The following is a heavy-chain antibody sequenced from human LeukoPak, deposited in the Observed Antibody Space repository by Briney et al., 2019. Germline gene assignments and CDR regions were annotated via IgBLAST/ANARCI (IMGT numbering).Heavy chain of an antibody. D-gene: IGHD3-10*01. CDR1: GFTFSSYA. CDR3: ARGEEEEFPFDY. J-gene: IGHJ4*02. CDR2: ISYDGSNK. Sequence: GGSLRLSCAASGFTFSSYAMHWVRQAPGKGLEWLAIISYDGSNKKYADSVKGRFSISRDNSKNTVYVQMNSLRPEDTAVYYCARGEEEEFPFDYWGQGTLVTVSS. V-gene: IGHV3-30-3*01.